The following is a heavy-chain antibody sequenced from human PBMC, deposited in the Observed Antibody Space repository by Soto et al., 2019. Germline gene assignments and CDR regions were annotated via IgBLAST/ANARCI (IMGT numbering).Heavy chain of an antibody. J-gene: IGHJ4*02. CDR3: ARGSDVDTAMDF. CDR2: IYYSGST. CDR1: GGSISSYY. D-gene: IGHD5-18*01. V-gene: IGHV4-59*01. Sequence: SETLSLTCTVSGGSISSYYWSWIRQPPGKGLEWIGYIYYSGSTNYNPSLKSRVTISVDTSKNLFSLKLSSVTAADTAVYYCARGSDVDTAMDFWGQGTLVTVSS.